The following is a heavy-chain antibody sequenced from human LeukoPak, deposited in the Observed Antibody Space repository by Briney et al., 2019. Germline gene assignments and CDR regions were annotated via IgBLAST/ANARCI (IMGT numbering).Heavy chain of an antibody. CDR3: ASSYSSGWYYFSYYYGMDV. J-gene: IGHJ6*02. CDR2: IYYSGST. D-gene: IGHD6-19*01. Sequence: SETLSLTCTVSGGSISSYYWSWIRQPPGKGLEWIGYIYYSGSTNYNPSLKSRVTISVDTSKNQFSLKLSSVTAADTAVYYCASSYSSGWYYFSYYYGMDVWGQGTTVTVSS. V-gene: IGHV4-59*01. CDR1: GGSISSYY.